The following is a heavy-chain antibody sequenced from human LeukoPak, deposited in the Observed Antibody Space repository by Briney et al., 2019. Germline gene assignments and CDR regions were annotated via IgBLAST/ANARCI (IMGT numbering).Heavy chain of an antibody. D-gene: IGHD3-3*01. CDR2: INPNSGGT. Sequence: GASVKVSCKASGYTFTDYYIHWMRQAPGQGLEWMGWINPNSGGTNYARKFQGRVTMTRDTSVTTAYMELSRLRSDDTAVYYCARGITIFEVIRPFYYYMDVWGKGTTVTVSS. J-gene: IGHJ6*03. CDR1: GYTFTDYY. CDR3: ARGITIFEVIRPFYYYMDV. V-gene: IGHV1-2*02.